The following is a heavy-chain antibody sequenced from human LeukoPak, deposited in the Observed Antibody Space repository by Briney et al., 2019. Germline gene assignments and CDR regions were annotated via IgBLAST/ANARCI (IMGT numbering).Heavy chain of an antibody. D-gene: IGHD2-2*01. Sequence: PSETLSLTCAVYGGSFSGYYWSRIRQPPGKGLEWIGEINHSGSTNYNPSLKSRVTISVDKSKNQFSLKLSSVTAADTAVYYCARDLYCSSTSCSDYWGQGTLVTVSS. J-gene: IGHJ4*02. V-gene: IGHV4-34*01. CDR2: INHSGST. CDR3: ARDLYCSSTSCSDY. CDR1: GGSFSGYY.